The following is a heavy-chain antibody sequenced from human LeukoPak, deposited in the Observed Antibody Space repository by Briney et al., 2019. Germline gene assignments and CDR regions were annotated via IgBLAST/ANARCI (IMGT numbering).Heavy chain of an antibody. Sequence: GGSLRLSCEASGFTFSNYWMSWVRQAPGKGLEWVANIKQDGSEKYYVDSVKGRFTISRDNAKKSLYLQMTSLTAEDTAVYYCARDRGAYCGGDCYLGFDYWGRGTLVTVSS. CDR3: ARDRGAYCGGDCYLGFDY. CDR2: IKQDGSEK. D-gene: IGHD2-21*02. CDR1: GFTFSNYW. V-gene: IGHV3-7*01. J-gene: IGHJ4*01.